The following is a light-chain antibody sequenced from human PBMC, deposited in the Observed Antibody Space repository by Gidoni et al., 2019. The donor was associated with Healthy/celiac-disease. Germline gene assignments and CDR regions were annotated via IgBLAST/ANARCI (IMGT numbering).Light chain of an antibody. J-gene: IGKJ1*01. Sequence: DIVMTQSPDSLAVSLGERATINCKSSQSVLYSSNTKNYLAWYQQKPGQPPKLLIYWASTRESGVPDRFSGSGSGTDFTLTISSLQAEDVAVHYCQQYYSSPPRTFGQGTKVEIK. CDR3: QQYYSSPPRT. V-gene: IGKV4-1*01. CDR2: WAS. CDR1: QSVLYSSNTKNY.